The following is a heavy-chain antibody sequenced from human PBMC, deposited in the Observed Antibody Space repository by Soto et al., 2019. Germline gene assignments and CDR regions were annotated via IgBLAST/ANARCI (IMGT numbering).Heavy chain of an antibody. CDR3: ARAHAPTLPFDS. J-gene: IGHJ4*02. CDR1: GGSISIYY. V-gene: IGHV4-59*01. Sequence: ASETLSLTCTVSGGSISIYYWSWIRQPPGKGLEWIGFIYYSGNANYNPSLKSRVAMSVDSSKNQISLSLNSVTAADSAVYFCARAHAPTLPFDSWGQGTLVTVSS. CDR2: IYYSGNA. D-gene: IGHD2-2*01.